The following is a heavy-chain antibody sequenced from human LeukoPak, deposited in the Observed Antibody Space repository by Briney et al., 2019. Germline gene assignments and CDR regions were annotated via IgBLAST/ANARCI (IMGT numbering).Heavy chain of an antibody. CDR2: ISGSGGST. V-gene: IGHV3-23*01. CDR1: GFTFSSYD. CDR3: AKTDIVVVPAAPMTDY. D-gene: IGHD2-2*01. J-gene: IGHJ4*02. Sequence: GGSLRLSCAASGFTFSSYDMHWVRQAPGKGLEWVSAISGSGGSTYYADSVKGRFTISRDNSKNTLYLQMNSLRAEDTAVYYCAKTDIVVVPAAPMTDYWGQGTLVTVSS.